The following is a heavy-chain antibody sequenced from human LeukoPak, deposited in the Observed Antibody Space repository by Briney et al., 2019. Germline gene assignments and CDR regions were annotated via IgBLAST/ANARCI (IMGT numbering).Heavy chain of an antibody. Sequence: TGGSLRPSCAASGFSFSIYAVSWSRQAPGKGLDWVSAISGSGGSTYYADSVKGRFTISRDNSKNTLYLQMNSLRAEDTAVYYCAKDVAGSFDYWGQGTLVTVSS. J-gene: IGHJ4*02. CDR1: GFSFSIYA. CDR3: AKDVAGSFDY. V-gene: IGHV3-23*01. D-gene: IGHD6-19*01. CDR2: ISGSGGST.